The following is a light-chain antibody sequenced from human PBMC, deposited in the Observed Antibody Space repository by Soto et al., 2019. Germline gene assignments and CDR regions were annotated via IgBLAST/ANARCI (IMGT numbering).Light chain of an antibody. V-gene: IGLV2-14*01. CDR2: EVI. CDR1: SSDIGTYNS. J-gene: IGLJ3*02. CDR3: CSYTSTYTLV. Sequence: QSALTQPASVSGSPGQSITISCTGTSSDIGTYNSVSWYQHHPGKAPKLHIFEVIDRPSGVSDRFSGSKSGNTASLTISGLQPDDEADYYCCSYTSTYTLVFGGGTKLTVL.